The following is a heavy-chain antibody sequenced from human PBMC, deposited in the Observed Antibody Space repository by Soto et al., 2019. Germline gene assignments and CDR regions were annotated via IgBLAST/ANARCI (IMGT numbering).Heavy chain of an antibody. V-gene: IGHV3-48*03. CDR3: VRRYCSSTSCTFDF. D-gene: IGHD2-2*01. J-gene: IGHJ4*02. Sequence: GGSLRLSCAASGFTLSSYEMNWVRQAPGKGLEWLSYISSSGSTMYYADSVKGRFTISRDNAKNSLYLQMNSLRAEDTAVYYCVRRYCSSTSCTFDFWGQGALVTVSS. CDR1: GFTLSSYE. CDR2: ISSSGSTM.